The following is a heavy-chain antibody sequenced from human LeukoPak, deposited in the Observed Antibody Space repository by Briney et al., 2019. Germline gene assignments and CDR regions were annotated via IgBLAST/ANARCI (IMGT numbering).Heavy chain of an antibody. V-gene: IGHV3-74*01. CDR2: INSDGSST. J-gene: IGHJ4*02. D-gene: IGHD3-10*02. CDR1: GFTFSNTW. CDR3: ARDRYYVFDH. Sequence: PGGSLRLSCAASGFTFSNTWMHWVRQVPGKGLVWVALINSDGSSTSYADSVKGRFTMSRDNAKNTLYLQMNSLRAEDTAVYYCARDRYYVFDHWGQGTLVTVSS.